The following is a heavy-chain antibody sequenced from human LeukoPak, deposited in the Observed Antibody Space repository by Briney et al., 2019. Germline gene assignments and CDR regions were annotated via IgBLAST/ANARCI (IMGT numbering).Heavy chain of an antibody. Sequence: GGSLRLSCAASGFTFRSYAIYWVRQAPGKGLEWVSGISGSGGDTYFADSVKGRFTISRDNSKNTVFLQMGSLRAEDTAVYYCAKTTAGYSSGRYPGWPIDYWGQGTLVTVSS. CDR1: GFTFRSYA. V-gene: IGHV3-23*01. CDR3: AKTTAGYSSGRYPGWPIDY. CDR2: ISGSGGDT. D-gene: IGHD6-19*01. J-gene: IGHJ4*02.